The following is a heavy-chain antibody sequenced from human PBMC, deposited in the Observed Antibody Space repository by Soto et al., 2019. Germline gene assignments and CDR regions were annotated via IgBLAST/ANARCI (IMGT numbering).Heavy chain of an antibody. Sequence: EVQLLESGGGLVQPGGSLRLSCAASGFTFSSYAMSWVRQAPGKGLEWVSAISGSGGTTYYADSVKGRFTFSRDNSKNTLYPQMNSVRAEDTAVYYCAKTANGWFSAFDIWGQGTMVTVSS. V-gene: IGHV3-23*01. D-gene: IGHD6-19*01. CDR3: AKTANGWFSAFDI. J-gene: IGHJ3*02. CDR2: ISGSGGTT. CDR1: GFTFSSYA.